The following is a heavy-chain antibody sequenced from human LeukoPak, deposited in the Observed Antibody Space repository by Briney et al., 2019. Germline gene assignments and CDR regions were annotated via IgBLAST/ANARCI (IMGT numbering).Heavy chain of an antibody. CDR1: GGSISSPY. Sequence: SETLSLTCSVSGGSISSPYWSCMRQPPGKGLEWIGYIYYSGSTKYNPSLKSRVTISVDTSKNQFSLKLSSVTAADTAVYYCARGGTTVTPGLLWFDSWGQGTLVTVSS. CDR3: ARGGTTVTPGLLWFDS. J-gene: IGHJ5*01. V-gene: IGHV4-59*11. D-gene: IGHD4-17*01. CDR2: IYYSGST.